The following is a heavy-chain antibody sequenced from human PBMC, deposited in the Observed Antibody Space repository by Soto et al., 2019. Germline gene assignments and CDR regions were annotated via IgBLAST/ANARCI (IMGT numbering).Heavy chain of an antibody. V-gene: IGHV4-30-2*01. CDR2: IYHSGST. CDR3: ARGRGGKAGWYFDL. J-gene: IGHJ2*01. CDR1: GGSISSGGYS. Sequence: QLQLQESGSGLVKPSQTLSLTCAVSGGSISSGGYSWSWIRQPPGKGLEWIGYIYHSGSTYYNPSLKSRVTISVDRSKNQFSLKLSSVTAADTAVYYCARGRGGKAGWYFDLWGRGTLVTVSS. D-gene: IGHD2-15*01.